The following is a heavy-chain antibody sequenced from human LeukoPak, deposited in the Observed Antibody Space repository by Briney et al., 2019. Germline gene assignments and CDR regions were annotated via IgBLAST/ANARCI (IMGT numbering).Heavy chain of an antibody. Sequence: SETLSLTCTVSGGFISSYSWSWIRQPAGKGLEWIGRIYTSGSTNYNPSLKSRVTISVDTSKNQFSLKLSSVTAADTAVYYCARGAHYDILTGYYEDYWGQGTLVTVSS. J-gene: IGHJ4*02. D-gene: IGHD3-9*01. CDR1: GGFISSYS. V-gene: IGHV4-4*07. CDR2: IYTSGST. CDR3: ARGAHYDILTGYYEDY.